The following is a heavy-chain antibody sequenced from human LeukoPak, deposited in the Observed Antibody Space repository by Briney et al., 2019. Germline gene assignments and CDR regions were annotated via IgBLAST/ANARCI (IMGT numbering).Heavy chain of an antibody. D-gene: IGHD2-15*01. CDR3: ARRPRLGYCSGGSCYSRRYYYYGMDI. V-gene: IGHV4-34*01. CDR1: GGSFSGYY. CDR2: INHSGST. Sequence: PSETLSLTCAVYGGSFSGYYWSWIRQPPGKGLEWIGEINHSGSTNYNPSLKSRVTISVDMSKNQFSLELSSVTAADTAVYYCARRPRLGYCSGGSCYSRRYYYYGMDIWGQGTTVTVSS. J-gene: IGHJ6*02.